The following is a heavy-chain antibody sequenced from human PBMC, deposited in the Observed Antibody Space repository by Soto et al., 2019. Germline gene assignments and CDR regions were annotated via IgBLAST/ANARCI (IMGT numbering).Heavy chain of an antibody. CDR3: ASRLEMATDGDAFDI. Sequence: RSLTCAVSGGSISSGGYSWSWIRQPPGKGLEWIGYIYHSGSTYYNPSLKSRVTISVDRSKNQFSLKLSSVTAADTAVYYCASRLEMATDGDAFDIWGQGTMVTVSS. CDR2: IYHSGST. V-gene: IGHV4-30-2*01. D-gene: IGHD5-12*01. CDR1: GGSISSGGYS. J-gene: IGHJ3*02.